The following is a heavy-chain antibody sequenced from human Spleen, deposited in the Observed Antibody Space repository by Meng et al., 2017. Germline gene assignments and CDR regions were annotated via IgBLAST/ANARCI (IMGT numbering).Heavy chain of an antibody. V-gene: IGHV3-20*04. J-gene: IGHJ4*02. CDR3: ARIWYTAAAGDY. Sequence: GESLKISCAASGFTFGDYGMSWVRQAPGKGLEWVSGINWNGGSTGYADSVKGRFTVSRDNAKNSLYLQMNSLRAEDTAVYYCARIWYTAAAGDYWGQGTLVTVSS. CDR2: INWNGGST. CDR1: GFTFGDYG. D-gene: IGHD6-13*01.